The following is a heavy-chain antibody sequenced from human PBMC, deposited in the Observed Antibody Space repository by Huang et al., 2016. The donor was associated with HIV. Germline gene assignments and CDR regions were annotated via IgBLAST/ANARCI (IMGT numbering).Heavy chain of an antibody. D-gene: IGHD3-22*01. J-gene: IGHJ4*02. CDR3: ARRYNSRRDY. Sequence: QVQLEQWGAGLLKASETLSLTCAVYGGSFSGYYWNWLRQAPGKGREWVGEINHSCNTNYNPSLKRRVNMSVDTSKSQFSLYLTSLSAADTGTYFCARRYNSRRDYWGRGTLVTVHS. V-gene: IGHV4-34*02. CDR1: GGSFSGYY. CDR2: INHSCNT.